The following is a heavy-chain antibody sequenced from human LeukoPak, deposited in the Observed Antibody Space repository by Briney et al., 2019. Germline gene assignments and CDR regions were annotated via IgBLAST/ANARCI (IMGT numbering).Heavy chain of an antibody. CDR3: ARQKRLQENLGFDP. V-gene: IGHV4-30-2*01. Sequence: PSETLSLTCTVSGGSISSGGYYWSWIRQPPGKGLEWIGYIYHSGSTYYNPSLKSRVTISVDRSKNQFSLKLSSVTAADTAVYYCARQKRLQENLGFDPWGQGTLVTVSS. CDR1: GGSISSGGYY. CDR2: IYHSGST. D-gene: IGHD2-15*01. J-gene: IGHJ5*02.